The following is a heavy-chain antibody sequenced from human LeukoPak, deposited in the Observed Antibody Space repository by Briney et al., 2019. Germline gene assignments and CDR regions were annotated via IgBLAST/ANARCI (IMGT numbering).Heavy chain of an antibody. CDR1: GGTFSSYA. Sequence: KISCKGSGGTFSSYAISWVRQAPGQGLEWMGGIIPIFGTANYAQKFQGRVTITADESTSTAYMELSSLRSEDTAVYYCARDTIAAAGPKDYYYYMDVWGKGTTVTVSS. D-gene: IGHD6-13*01. CDR2: IIPIFGTA. CDR3: ARDTIAAAGPKDYYYYMDV. J-gene: IGHJ6*03. V-gene: IGHV1-69*01.